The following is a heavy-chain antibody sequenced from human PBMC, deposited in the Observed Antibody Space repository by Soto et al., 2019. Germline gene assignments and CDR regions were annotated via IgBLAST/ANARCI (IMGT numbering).Heavy chain of an antibody. Sequence: KTSETLSLTCNVSGGSITSFYWDWLRQPPGKALEWIGYIYFTGTTNYNPSLASRVTMSIDSSKRQFSLKLRSVSAADTAVYFCARHMAPGGSGNFDSWGQGTLVTVSS. D-gene: IGHD3-10*01. CDR3: ARHMAPGGSGNFDS. CDR1: GGSITSFY. CDR2: IYFTGTT. V-gene: IGHV4-59*01. J-gene: IGHJ4*02.